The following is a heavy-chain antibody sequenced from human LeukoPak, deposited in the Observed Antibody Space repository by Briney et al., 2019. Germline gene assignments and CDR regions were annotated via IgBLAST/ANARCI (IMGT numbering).Heavy chain of an antibody. J-gene: IGHJ6*02. V-gene: IGHV1-8*01. CDR2: MNPNSGNT. Sequence: ASVKVSCKASGYTFTSYDINWVRQATGQGLEWMGWMNPNSGNTGYAQKFQGRVTMTRNTSISTAYMELSSLGSEDTAVYYCSRHPPGGTGTYYGMDVWGQGTTVTVSS. CDR3: SRHPPGGTGTYYGMDV. D-gene: IGHD3/OR15-3a*01. CDR1: GYTFTSYD.